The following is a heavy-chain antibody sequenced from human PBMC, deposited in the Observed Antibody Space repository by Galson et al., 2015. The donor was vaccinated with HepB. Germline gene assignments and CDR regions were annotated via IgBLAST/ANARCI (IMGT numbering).Heavy chain of an antibody. J-gene: IGHJ4*02. CDR1: GFTFSSYA. CDR3: AKAHYDSSVFSGY. V-gene: IGHV3-23*01. D-gene: IGHD3-22*01. CDR2: ISGRGGST. Sequence: SLRLSCAASGFTFSSYAMSWVRQAPGKGLEWVSAISGRGGSTYYADSVKGRFTISRDNSKNTLYLQMNSLRAEDTAVYYCAKAHYDSSVFSGYWGQGTLVTVSS.